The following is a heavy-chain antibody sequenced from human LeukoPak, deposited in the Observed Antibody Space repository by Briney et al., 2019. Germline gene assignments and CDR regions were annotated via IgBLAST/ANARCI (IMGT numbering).Heavy chain of an antibody. Sequence: TGGSLRLSCEASGFAFNTYAMHWVRQPPGKGLEWVAVISYDGSNKYYADSVKGRFTISRDNSKNTLYLQMNSLRAEDTAVYYCAKVDSSGWSSHPLGPSGIDYWGQGTLVTVSS. D-gene: IGHD6-19*01. J-gene: IGHJ4*02. CDR3: AKVDSSGWSSHPLGPSGIDY. CDR1: GFAFNTYA. CDR2: ISYDGSNK. V-gene: IGHV3-30*18.